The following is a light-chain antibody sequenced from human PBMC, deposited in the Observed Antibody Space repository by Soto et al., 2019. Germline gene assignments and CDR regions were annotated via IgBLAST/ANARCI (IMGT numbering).Light chain of an antibody. CDR1: SNDVGGYNY. Sequence: QSALTQPASVSGSPGQSITISCTGTSNDVGGYNYVSWYQQHPGKAPKLMIYDVSNRPSGVSNRFSGSTSGNTASLTISGLQAEDEADYYCSSYTSSSTKVFGTGTKVTVL. CDR2: DVS. J-gene: IGLJ1*01. CDR3: SSYTSSSTKV. V-gene: IGLV2-14*01.